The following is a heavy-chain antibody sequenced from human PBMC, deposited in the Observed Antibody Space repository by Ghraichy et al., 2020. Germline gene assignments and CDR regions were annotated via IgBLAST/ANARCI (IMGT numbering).Heavy chain of an antibody. D-gene: IGHD3-16*01. CDR1: GFTFSSYA. V-gene: IGHV3-23*01. CDR3: AKDLGGSVIPFDY. Sequence: GGSLRLSCAASGFTFSSYAMSWVRQAPGKGLEWVSAISGSGGSTYYADSVKGRFTISRDNSKNTLYLQMNSLRAQDTAVYYCAKDLGGSVIPFDYWGQGTLVTVSS. J-gene: IGHJ4*02. CDR2: ISGSGGST.